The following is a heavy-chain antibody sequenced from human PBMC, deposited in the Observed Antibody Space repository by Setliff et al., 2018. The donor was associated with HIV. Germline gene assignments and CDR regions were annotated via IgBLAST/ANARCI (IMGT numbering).Heavy chain of an antibody. CDR2: IKSKSEGATR. V-gene: IGHV3-15*05. CDR3: ARDQRLSY. J-gene: IGHJ4*02. Sequence: PGGSLRLSCSGSGFTFNDTWVSWVRQAPGKGLEWIARIKSKSEGATRDFAAPVKGRALISRDDSKNTVFLQMNSLQTEDTAVYYCARDQRLSYWGQGTLVTVSS. CDR1: GFTFNDTW.